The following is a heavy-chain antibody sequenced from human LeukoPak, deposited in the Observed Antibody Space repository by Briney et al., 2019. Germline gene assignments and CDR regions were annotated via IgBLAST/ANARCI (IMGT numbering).Heavy chain of an antibody. CDR3: ASAGPHSLFFDF. Sequence: ASVTLSFKASGYTFTCYYIHWVRQAPGQGLEWMGWINPNSGDTNSAQKFQGRVTMTRDTSISTAYMELTRLTSDDTAIYYCASAGPHSLFFDFWGQGTLVTVSS. V-gene: IGHV1-2*02. D-gene: IGHD3-16*01. CDR2: INPNSGDT. CDR1: GYTFTCYY. J-gene: IGHJ4*02.